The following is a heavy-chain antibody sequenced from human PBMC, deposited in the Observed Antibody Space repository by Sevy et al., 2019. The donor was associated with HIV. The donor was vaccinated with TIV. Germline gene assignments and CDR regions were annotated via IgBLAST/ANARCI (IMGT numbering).Heavy chain of an antibody. CDR2: ISSSSSDT. CDR3: ARRGKGNYYYYMDV. CDR1: GFTFSDYY. Sequence: GGSLRLSCAASGFTFSDYYMSWIRQAPGKGLEWVSYISSSSSDTNYADSVKGRFTISRDNAKNSLYLQMNSLRAEDTAVYYCARRGKGNYYYYMDVWAKGTTVTVSS. V-gene: IGHV3-11*06. J-gene: IGHJ6*03. D-gene: IGHD1-26*01.